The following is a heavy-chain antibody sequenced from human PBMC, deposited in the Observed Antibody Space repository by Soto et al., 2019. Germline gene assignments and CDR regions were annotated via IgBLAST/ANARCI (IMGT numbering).Heavy chain of an antibody. CDR2: IIPILGIA. CDR3: AREFRVVVVPAATYYFDY. D-gene: IGHD2-2*01. V-gene: IGHV1-69*04. CDR1: GGTFSSYT. J-gene: IGHJ4*02. Sequence: ASVKVSCKASGGTFSSYTISWVRQAPGQGLEWMGRIIPILGIANYAQKFQGRVTITADKSTSTAYMELSSLRSEDTAVYYCAREFRVVVVPAATYYFDYWCQGTLVTVSS.